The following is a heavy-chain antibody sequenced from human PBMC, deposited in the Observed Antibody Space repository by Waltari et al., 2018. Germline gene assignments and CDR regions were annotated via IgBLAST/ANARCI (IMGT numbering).Heavy chain of an antibody. CDR1: GFSFNKYT. Sequence: QEQLVESGGGVVQPGRSLRLSCAASGFSFNKYTMNWVRQAPGKGPGWVAVVVVDGRNKYYGDSVKGRFTISRDNSRNTLYLQMNSLRVDDTAVYYCARDRSSEFYYGMDVWGQGTTVTVSS. V-gene: IGHV3-33*01. CDR3: ARDRSSEFYYGMDV. J-gene: IGHJ6*02. D-gene: IGHD3-10*01. CDR2: VVVDGRNK.